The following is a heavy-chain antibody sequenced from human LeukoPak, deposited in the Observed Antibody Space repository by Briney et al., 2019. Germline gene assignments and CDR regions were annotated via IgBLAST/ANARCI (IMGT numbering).Heavy chain of an antibody. J-gene: IGHJ4*02. CDR1: GFIFSSYA. CDR3: ARDSSYYV. CDR2: ISYDGSNK. Sequence: GGSLRLACAASGFIFSSYAMHWVRQAAGKGLEWVGVISYDGSNKYYADSVKGRFTIYRENSKNTLYLQMNSLRAEDTAVYYCARDSSYYVWGQGTLVTVSS. V-gene: IGHV3-30-3*01. D-gene: IGHD3-10*02.